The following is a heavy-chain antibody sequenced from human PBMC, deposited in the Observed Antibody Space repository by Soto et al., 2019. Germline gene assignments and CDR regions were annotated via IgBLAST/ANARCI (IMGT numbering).Heavy chain of an antibody. J-gene: IGHJ4*02. CDR1: GGSISSGGYY. CDR3: ASQASGWYPDY. V-gene: IGHV4-31*03. Sequence: QVQLQESGPGLVKPSQTLSLTCTVSGGSISSGGYYWSWLRQHPGKGLERIGYIFDSGTTYYNPSLNIRVTISVDTAKSQFSRRLTSVTATDTAVYYCASQASGWYPDYWGQGTLVTVSS. CDR2: IFDSGTT. D-gene: IGHD6-19*01.